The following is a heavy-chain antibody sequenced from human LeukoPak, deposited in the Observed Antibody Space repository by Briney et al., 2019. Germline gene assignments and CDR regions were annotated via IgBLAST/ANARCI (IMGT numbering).Heavy chain of an antibody. CDR1: GFTFRSYW. CDR3: ARRLYYDTAGSPFDL. J-gene: IGHJ4*02. V-gene: IGHV3-74*01. Sequence: PGGSLRLSCAASGFTFRSYWMSWIRQSPGKELLWVSRIHGDGVDTSYADSVKGRFTISRDNAKNTLYLQMDGLTAEETAVYYCARRLYYDTAGSPFDLWGQGTLVIVSS. D-gene: IGHD3-22*01. CDR2: IHGDGVDT.